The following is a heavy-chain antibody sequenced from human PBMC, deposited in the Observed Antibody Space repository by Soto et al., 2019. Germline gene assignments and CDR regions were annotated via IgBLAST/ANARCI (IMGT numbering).Heavy chain of an antibody. Sequence: ASVKVSCKASGFTFTSSAFQWVRQARGQRLEWIGWIAVGSGYTNYAQRFQDRVTLTRDMSTATTYMELSRLTSEDTAIYYCAADATAWQQMVPSDYWGQGTLVTV. D-gene: IGHD2-8*01. J-gene: IGHJ4*02. CDR3: AADATAWQQMVPSDY. V-gene: IGHV1-58*01. CDR2: IAVGSGYT. CDR1: GFTFTSSA.